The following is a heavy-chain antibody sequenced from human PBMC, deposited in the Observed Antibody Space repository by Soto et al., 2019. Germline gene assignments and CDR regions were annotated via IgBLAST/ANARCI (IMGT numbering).Heavy chain of an antibody. Sequence: EVQLVESGGGLVQPGGSLRLSCAASGFTFSSYWMSWVRQAPGKGLEWVANIKQDGSEKYYVDSVKGRFTISRDNAKNSLYLQMNSLRAEDAAVYYCARDQAYTMIVGNEYFQHWGQGTLVTVSS. V-gene: IGHV3-7*04. J-gene: IGHJ1*01. CDR1: GFTFSSYW. CDR3: ARDQAYTMIVGNEYFQH. D-gene: IGHD3-22*01. CDR2: IKQDGSEK.